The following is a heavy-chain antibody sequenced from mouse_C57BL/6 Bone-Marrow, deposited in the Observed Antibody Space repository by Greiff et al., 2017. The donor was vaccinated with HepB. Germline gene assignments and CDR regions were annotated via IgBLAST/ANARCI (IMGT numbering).Heavy chain of an antibody. CDR2: IWSGGST. V-gene: IGHV2-2*01. CDR1: GFSLTSYG. CDR3: ARRITTGGAPWAMDY. Sequence: QVQLKESGPGLVQPSQSLSITCTVSGFSLTSYGVHWVRQSPGKGLEWLGVIWSGGSTDDNAAFISRLSISKDNSKSQVFFKMNSLQADDTAIYYGARRITTGGAPWAMDYWGQGTSVTVSS. J-gene: IGHJ4*01. D-gene: IGHD1-1*01.